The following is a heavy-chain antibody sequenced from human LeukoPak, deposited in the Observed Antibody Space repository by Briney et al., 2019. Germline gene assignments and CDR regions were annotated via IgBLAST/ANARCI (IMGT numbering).Heavy chain of an antibody. D-gene: IGHD2-8*01. Sequence: GGSLRLSCAASGFTFNNYGMSWVRQAPGKGLEWVSSISGSSDTYYADSVKGRFTISRDNSKNTLYLQMNSLRAEDTAVYYCARGERYCTNGVCYERAYKWFDPWGQGTLVTVSS. V-gene: IGHV3-23*01. CDR2: ISGSSDT. CDR3: ARGERYCTNGVCYERAYKWFDP. CDR1: GFTFNNYG. J-gene: IGHJ5*02.